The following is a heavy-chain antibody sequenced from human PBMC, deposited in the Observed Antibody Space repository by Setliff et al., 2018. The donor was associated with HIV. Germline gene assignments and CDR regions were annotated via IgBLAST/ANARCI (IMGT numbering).Heavy chain of an antibody. CDR1: GTSLNTYY. D-gene: IGHD3-10*01. J-gene: IGHJ4*02. CDR2: IDHSGST. V-gene: IGHV4-34*01. Sequence: SETLSLTCAVYGTSLNTYYWTWIRYTPGRGLQWIGQIDHSGSTNYNPSLKSRVTLSVDASKNQSSLKVKSVTAADTATYYCAKKGRYYYGSGVTTDYFDDWGQGTPVTVS. CDR3: AKKGRYYYGSGVTTDYFDD.